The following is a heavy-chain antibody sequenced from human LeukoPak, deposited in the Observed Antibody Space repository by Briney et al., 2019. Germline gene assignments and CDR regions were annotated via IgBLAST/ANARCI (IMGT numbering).Heavy chain of an antibody. CDR2: ISAYNGNT. J-gene: IGHJ5*02. V-gene: IGHV1-18*01. D-gene: IGHD3-3*01. CDR1: GYTFTSYG. Sequence: GASVKVSCKASGYTFTSYGISWVRQAPGQGLEWMGWISAYNGNTNYAQKLQGRVTMTTDTSTSTAYMELRSLRSDDTAVYYCARDSARDYYDFWSGSGLLNWFDPWGQGTLVTVSS. CDR3: ARDSARDYYDFWSGSGLLNWFDP.